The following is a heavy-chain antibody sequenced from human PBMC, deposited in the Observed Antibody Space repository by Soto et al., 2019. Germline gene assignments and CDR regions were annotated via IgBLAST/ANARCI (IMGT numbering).Heavy chain of an antibody. CDR1: GFTFSSYG. V-gene: IGHV3-33*01. CDR2: IWYDGSNK. CDR3: ARDGYGSGSYYIDY. D-gene: IGHD3-10*01. Sequence: ESGGGVVPPGRSLRLSCAASGFTFSSYGMHWVRQAPGKGLEWVAVIWYDGSNKYYADSVKGRFTISRDNSKNTLYLQMNSLRAEDTAVYYCARDGYGSGSYYIDYWGQGTLVTVSS. J-gene: IGHJ4*02.